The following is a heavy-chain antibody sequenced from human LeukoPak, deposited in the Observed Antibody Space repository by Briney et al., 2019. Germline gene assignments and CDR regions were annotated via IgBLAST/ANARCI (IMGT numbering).Heavy chain of an antibody. CDR2: ITPKSGGT. CDR1: AFIFTDYY. Sequence: ASVKVSCKASAFIFTDYYMHWVRQAPGQGLEWMGWITPKSGGTDYAQNFQGWVTVTRDTSISTAYLQWSSLKASDTAMYYCARQDYYDSSGLNWFDPWGQGTLVTVSS. V-gene: IGHV1-2*04. D-gene: IGHD3-22*01. CDR3: ARQDYYDSSGLNWFDP. J-gene: IGHJ5*02.